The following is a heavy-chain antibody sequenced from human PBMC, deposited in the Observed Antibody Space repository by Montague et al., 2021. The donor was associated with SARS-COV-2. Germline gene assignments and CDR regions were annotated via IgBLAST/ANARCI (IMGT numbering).Heavy chain of an antibody. J-gene: IGHJ6*02. D-gene: IGHD3-10*01. V-gene: IGHV3-30*18. Sequence: SLRLSCAASGFTFNNFAMHWVRQAPGKGPEWVAVILYDGSIKYYADSLRGRFTISRDSSKKTLYLQMNSLSGEDTAVYYCAKNRGRFWSGEGRDGTDVWGQGTTVTVSS. CDR2: ILYDGSIK. CDR3: AKNRGRFWSGEGRDGTDV. CDR1: GFTFNNFA.